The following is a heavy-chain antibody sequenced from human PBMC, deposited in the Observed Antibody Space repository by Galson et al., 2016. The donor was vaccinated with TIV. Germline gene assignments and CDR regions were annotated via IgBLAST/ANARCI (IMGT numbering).Heavy chain of an antibody. J-gene: IGHJ4*02. D-gene: IGHD3-10*01. CDR3: ARGPFYYGSGSSFYLDY. Sequence: SLRLSCAASGFTFSGYLMHWVRQVPGKGLVWVSRINSDGSTTSYADSVEGRFTVSRDNARNTLSLQMNSLTADDTAVYYCARGPFYYGSGSSFYLDYWGQGTLVTVSS. CDR1: GFTFSGYL. V-gene: IGHV3-74*01. CDR2: INSDGSTT.